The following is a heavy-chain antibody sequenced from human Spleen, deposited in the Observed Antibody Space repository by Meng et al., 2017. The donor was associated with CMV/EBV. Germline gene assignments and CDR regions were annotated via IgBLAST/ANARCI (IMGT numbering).Heavy chain of an antibody. J-gene: IGHJ4*02. CDR2: IYYTGRT. Sequence: SQTLSLTCTVSGGSLSGDYWTWIRQTPGQGLQWIGDIYYTGRTDNNPALNSRDTISVDRSQHQVSLTLTSVTAADTAMYYCARTPFSDYFDSWGQGTLVTVSS. V-gene: IGHV4-34*04. D-gene: IGHD1-26*01. CDR1: GGSLSGDY. CDR3: ARTPFSDYFDS.